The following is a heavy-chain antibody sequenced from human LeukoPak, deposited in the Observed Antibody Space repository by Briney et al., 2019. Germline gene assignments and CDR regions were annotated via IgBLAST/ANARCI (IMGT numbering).Heavy chain of an antibody. CDR2: IWYDESNE. V-gene: IGHV3-33*01. J-gene: IGHJ3*01. Sequence: PGGSLRLSCAASGFTFSNYGMHWVRQAPGKGLEWVADIWYDESNEYYADSVKGRFTISRDNSKNMLYLQMTSLRAEDTAVYYCAAAFGVWGQGTMVTVSS. CDR1: GFTFSNYG. CDR3: AAAFGV.